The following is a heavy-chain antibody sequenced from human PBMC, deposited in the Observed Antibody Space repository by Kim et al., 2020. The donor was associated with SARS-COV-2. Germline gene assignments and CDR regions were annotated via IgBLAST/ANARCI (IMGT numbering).Heavy chain of an antibody. D-gene: IGHD5-18*01. J-gene: IGHJ5*02. Sequence: GESLQISCKGSGYSFTSYWIGWVRQMPGKGLEWMGIIYPGDSDTRYSPSFQGQVTISADKSISTAYLQWSSLKASDTAMYYCARLMGFTVLLRETAFDPWGQGTLVTVSS. CDR1: GYSFTSYW. CDR2: IYPGDSDT. CDR3: ARLMGFTVLLRETAFDP. V-gene: IGHV5-51*01.